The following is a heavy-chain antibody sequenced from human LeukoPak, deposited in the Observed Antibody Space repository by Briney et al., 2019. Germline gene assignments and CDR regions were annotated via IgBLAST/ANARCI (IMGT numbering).Heavy chain of an antibody. CDR3: ARFGCSSTSCYRKYYYYYYYMDV. CDR2: INHSGST. D-gene: IGHD2-2*02. CDR1: GGSFSGYY. J-gene: IGHJ6*03. V-gene: IGHV4-34*01. Sequence: SETLSLTCAVYGGSFSGYYWSWIRQPPGKGLEWIGEINHSGSTNYNPSLKSRVTISVDTSKNQFSLKLSSVTAADTAVYYCARFGCSSTSCYRKYYYYYYYMDVWGKGTTVTISS.